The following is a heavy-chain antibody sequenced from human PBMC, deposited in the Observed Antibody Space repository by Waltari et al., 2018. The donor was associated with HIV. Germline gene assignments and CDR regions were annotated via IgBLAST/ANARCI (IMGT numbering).Heavy chain of an antibody. CDR1: GFTVSSNS. CDR3: ARGLYYDYVDY. D-gene: IGHD3-22*01. Sequence: EVQLVESGGGLIQPGGSLRLSCAASGFTVSSNSMSWVRQAPGKGLEWVYVIYSGGSTYYADALKGRFTISRDNSKNTLYLQMNSLRAEDTAVYYCARGLYYDYVDYWGQGTLVTVSS. J-gene: IGHJ4*02. CDR2: IYSGGST. V-gene: IGHV3-53*01.